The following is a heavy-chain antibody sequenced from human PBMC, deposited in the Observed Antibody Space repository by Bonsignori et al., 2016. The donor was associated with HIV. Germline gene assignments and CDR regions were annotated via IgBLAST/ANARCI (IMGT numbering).Heavy chain of an antibody. CDR1: GFTFSSYA. CDR3: ARSGRYCTNGVCLSGGYFDY. J-gene: IGHJ4*02. D-gene: IGHD2-8*01. CDR2: ISYDGSNK. Sequence: GESLKISCAASGFTFSSYAMHWVRQAPGKGLEWVAVISYDGSNKYYADSVKGRFTISRDNSKNTLYLQMNSLRAEDTAVYYCARSGRYCTNGVCLSGGYFDYWGQGTLVTVSS. V-gene: IGHV3-30-3*01.